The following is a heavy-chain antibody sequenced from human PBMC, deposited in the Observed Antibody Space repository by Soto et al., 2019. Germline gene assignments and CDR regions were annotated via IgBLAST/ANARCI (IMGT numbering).Heavy chain of an antibody. V-gene: IGHV5-51*01. CDR1: GYSFSTHW. Sequence: ESLKISCKGSGYSFSTHWVGWVRQMPGKGLEWMGIIYPGDSDARYSPSFKGQVTISVDESTTTAFLQWSSLKASDTAMYFCARSQFDYVWGTSGYFDSWGQGTLVTVSS. CDR2: IYPGDSDA. D-gene: IGHD3-16*01. J-gene: IGHJ4*02. CDR3: ARSQFDYVWGTSGYFDS.